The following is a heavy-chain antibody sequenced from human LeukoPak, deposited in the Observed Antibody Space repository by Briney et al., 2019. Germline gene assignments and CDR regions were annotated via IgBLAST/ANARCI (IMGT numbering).Heavy chain of an antibody. CDR3: ARDFTRPGIAAAGSD. Sequence: PGGSLRLSCAASGFTFSSYAMSWVRQAPGKGLEWVSAIRGSGGSTYYADSVKGRFTISRDNAKNSLYLQMNSLRAEDTALYYCARDFTRPGIAAAGSDWGQGTMVTVSS. CDR1: GFTFSSYA. D-gene: IGHD6-13*01. J-gene: IGHJ3*01. V-gene: IGHV3-23*01. CDR2: IRGSGGST.